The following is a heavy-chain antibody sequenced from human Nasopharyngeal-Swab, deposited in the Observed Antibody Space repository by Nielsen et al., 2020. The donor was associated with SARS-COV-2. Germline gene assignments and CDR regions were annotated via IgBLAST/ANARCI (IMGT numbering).Heavy chain of an antibody. Sequence: SETLSLTCTVSGGSISSGSYYWSWIRQPAGKGLEWIGRIYTSGSTNYNPSLKSRVTISVDTPKNQFSLKLSSVTAADTAVYYCARGNSYYYDSSGYYYYYYGMDVWGQGTTVTVSS. D-gene: IGHD3-22*01. CDR1: GGSISSGSYY. CDR2: IYTSGST. V-gene: IGHV4-61*02. CDR3: ARGNSYYYDSSGYYYYYYGMDV. J-gene: IGHJ6*02.